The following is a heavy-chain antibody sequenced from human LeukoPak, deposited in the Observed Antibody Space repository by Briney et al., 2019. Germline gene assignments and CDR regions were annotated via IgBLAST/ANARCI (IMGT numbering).Heavy chain of an antibody. J-gene: IGHJ6*03. D-gene: IGHD6-13*01. Sequence: GASVKVSCKASGYTFTSYGISWVRQAPGQGLEWMGWISAYNGNTNYAQKLQGRVTMTTDTSTSTAYMELSSLRSEDTAVYYCARSRGSSWYYYYYYMDVWGKGTTVTVSS. CDR3: ARSRGSSWYYYYYYMDV. CDR1: GYTFTSYG. CDR2: ISAYNGNT. V-gene: IGHV1-18*01.